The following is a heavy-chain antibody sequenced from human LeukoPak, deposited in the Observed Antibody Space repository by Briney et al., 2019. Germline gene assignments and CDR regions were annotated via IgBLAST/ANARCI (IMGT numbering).Heavy chain of an antibody. Sequence: GGSLRLSCAASGFTFSSYSMNWVRQAPGKGLEWVSSISSSSSYIYYADSVKGRFTISRDNAKNSLYLQMNSLRAEDTAVYYCARGTYYDILTGYYRAYYFDYWGQGTLVTVSS. J-gene: IGHJ4*02. CDR2: ISSSSSYI. CDR3: ARGTYYDILTGYYRAYYFDY. D-gene: IGHD3-9*01. CDR1: GFTFSSYS. V-gene: IGHV3-21*01.